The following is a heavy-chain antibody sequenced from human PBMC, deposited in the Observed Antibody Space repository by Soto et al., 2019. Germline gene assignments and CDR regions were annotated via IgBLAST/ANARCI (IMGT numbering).Heavy chain of an antibody. CDR1: GYSFTSYW. V-gene: IGHV5-10-1*01. Sequence: PGESLKICCKGSGYSFTSYWISWVRQMPGKGLEWMGRIDPSDSYTNYSPSFQGHVTISADKSISTAYLQWSSLKASDTAMYYCASSFTSAAAGYPYGMDVWGQGTTVTVSS. D-gene: IGHD6-13*01. J-gene: IGHJ6*02. CDR3: ASSFTSAAAGYPYGMDV. CDR2: IDPSDSYT.